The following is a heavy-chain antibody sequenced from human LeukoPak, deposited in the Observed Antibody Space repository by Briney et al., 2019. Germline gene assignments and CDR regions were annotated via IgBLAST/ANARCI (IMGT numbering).Heavy chain of an antibody. CDR3: ARVSRDGYNSYDY. J-gene: IGHJ4*02. CDR1: GFTFSSYA. Sequence: PGGSLRLSCAASGFTFSSYAMSWVRQAPGKGLEWVSSISSSSSYIYYADSVKGRFTISRDNAKNSLYLQMNSLRAEGTAVYYCARVSRDGYNSYDYWGQGTLVTVSS. V-gene: IGHV3-21*01. CDR2: ISSSSSYI. D-gene: IGHD5-24*01.